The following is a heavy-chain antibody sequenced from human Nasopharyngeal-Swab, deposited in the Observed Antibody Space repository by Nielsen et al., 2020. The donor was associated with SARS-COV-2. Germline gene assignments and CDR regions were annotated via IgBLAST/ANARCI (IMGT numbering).Heavy chain of an antibody. CDR1: GFTFSDYG. D-gene: IGHD3-22*01. J-gene: IGHJ4*02. Sequence: GESLKISCAASGFTFSDYGLHWVRQAPGKGLEWVAFTRYDGSNKFYADSVKGRFTISRDNSKNTLYLQMNILGPEDTAVYYCAKERTEYYDGSGPIDYWGQGTLVTVSS. V-gene: IGHV3-30*02. CDR2: TRYDGSNK. CDR3: AKERTEYYDGSGPIDY.